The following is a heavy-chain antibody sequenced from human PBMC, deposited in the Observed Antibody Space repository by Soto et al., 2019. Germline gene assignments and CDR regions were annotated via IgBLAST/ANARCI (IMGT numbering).Heavy chain of an antibody. J-gene: IGHJ5*02. D-gene: IGHD3-10*01. V-gene: IGHV3-66*01. CDR3: ARELGYYGSGISNWFDP. CDR2: IYSVGST. Sequence: EVQLVESGGGLVQPGGSLRLSCAASGFTVSSNYMSWVRQAPGKGLEWVSVIYSVGSTYYADSVKGRFTISRDNSKNTLYLQMNSLRAEDTAVYYCARELGYYGSGISNWFDPWGQGTLVTVSS. CDR1: GFTVSSNY.